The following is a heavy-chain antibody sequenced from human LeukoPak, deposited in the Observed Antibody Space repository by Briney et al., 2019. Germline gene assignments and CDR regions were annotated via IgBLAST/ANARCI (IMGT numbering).Heavy chain of an antibody. CDR3: ARRVQQLFDY. CDR2: IYYSGST. V-gene: IGHV4-39*01. Sequence: SETLSLTCTVSGGSISSSSYYWGWIRQPPGKGLEWIGSIYYSGSTYYNPSLRSRVTISVDTSKNQFSLKLSSVTAADTAVYYCARRVQQLFDYWGQGTLVTVSS. J-gene: IGHJ4*02. CDR1: GGSISSSSYY. D-gene: IGHD6-13*01.